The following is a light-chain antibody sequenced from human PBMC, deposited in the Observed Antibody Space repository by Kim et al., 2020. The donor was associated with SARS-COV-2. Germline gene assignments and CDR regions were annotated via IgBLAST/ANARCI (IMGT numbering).Light chain of an antibody. J-gene: IGKJ5*01. CDR1: QSVRSSY. CDR2: GAS. CDR3: QQYGRSAVT. V-gene: IGKV3-20*01. Sequence: EIVVTQSPGTLSLSPGERATLSCRASQSVRSSYLAWYQQKPGQAPRLLIYGASSRATGIPDRFSGSGSGTDFTLTISRLEPEDFAVYYCQQYGRSAVTFGQGTRLEIK.